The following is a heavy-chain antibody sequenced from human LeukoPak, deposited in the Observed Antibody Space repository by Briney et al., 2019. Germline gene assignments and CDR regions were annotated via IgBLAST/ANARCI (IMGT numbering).Heavy chain of an antibody. CDR3: ARGRSDRGYSYGAPGAYFQH. CDR1: GGFFSCYY. V-gene: IGHV4-34*01. CDR2: INHNGST. Sequence: SETLTLTCAAYGGFFSCYYRSWIRQPPGKGLEWSGEINHNGSTDYNPSLKSRVTISADTSTNQTFLQVSTVTAADTAVYYCARGRSDRGYSYGAPGAYFQHWGQGTLVTVS. D-gene: IGHD5-18*01. J-gene: IGHJ1*01.